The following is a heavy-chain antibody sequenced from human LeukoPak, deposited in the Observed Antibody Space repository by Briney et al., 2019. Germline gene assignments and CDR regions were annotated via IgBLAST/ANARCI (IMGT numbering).Heavy chain of an antibody. D-gene: IGHD2-21*02. V-gene: IGHV1-69*05. CDR2: IIPIFGTA. CDR1: GGTFSSYA. J-gene: IGHJ3*02. Sequence: GASVKVSCKASGGTFSSYAISWVRQAPGQGLEWMGRIIPIFGTANYAQKFQGRVTITTDESTSTAYMELSSLRSEDTAVYYCARDRLAYCGGDCYPPFAFDIWGQGTMVTVSS. CDR3: ARDRLAYCGGDCYPPFAFDI.